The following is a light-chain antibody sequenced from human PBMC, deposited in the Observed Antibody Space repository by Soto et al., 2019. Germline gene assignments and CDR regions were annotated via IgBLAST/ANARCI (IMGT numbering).Light chain of an antibody. V-gene: IGLV2-14*01. J-gene: IGLJ1*01. Sequence: QSALTQPASVSGSPGQSITISCTGTSSDVGGYNYVSWYQQHPGKAPKLMIYEVSNRPSGVSNRFSGSKSGNTASLTISGLQAEDEADYYCGSYTSSSTLVFGTGTKLTVI. CDR2: EVS. CDR3: GSYTSSSTLV. CDR1: SSDVGGYNY.